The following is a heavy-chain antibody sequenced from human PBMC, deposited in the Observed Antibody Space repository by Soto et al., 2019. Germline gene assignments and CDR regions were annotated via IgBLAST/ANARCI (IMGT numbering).Heavy chain of an antibody. D-gene: IGHD4-17*01. CDR1: GGSISSSDW. Sequence: QVQLQESGPGLVKPSGTLSLTCAVSGGSISSSDWWSWVRQPPGKGLEWIGEIYHSGNTNYNPSLKSRGTISVDKSKNQFSLKLSSVTAADTAVYYCARDPGDGDYEGYYYYGMDVWGQGTTVTVSS. CDR2: IYHSGNT. CDR3: ARDPGDGDYEGYYYYGMDV. V-gene: IGHV4-4*02. J-gene: IGHJ6*02.